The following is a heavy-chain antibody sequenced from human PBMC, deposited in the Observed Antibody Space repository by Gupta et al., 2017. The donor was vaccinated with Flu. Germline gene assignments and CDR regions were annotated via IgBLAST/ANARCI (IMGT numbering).Heavy chain of an antibody. V-gene: IGHV3-48*03. CDR2: ISSSAST. CDR1: GITSSSYD. Sequence: EVQCVESGGGLVQLGGSLRLSCAAPGITSSSYDMSWCRQAPGRGLEWVSVISSSASTYYGDPVRGRFTISRDNAKNSLYLQMSGMRDEDTAVYYWARGHWDNWGQGTLVTVSS. CDR3: ARGHWDN. J-gene: IGHJ4*02.